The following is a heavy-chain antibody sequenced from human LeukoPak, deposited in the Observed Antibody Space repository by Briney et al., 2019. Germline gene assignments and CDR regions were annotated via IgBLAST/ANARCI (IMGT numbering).Heavy chain of an antibody. CDR2: ILHDGSNK. V-gene: IGHV3-30*18. Sequence: GRSLRLSCAASGFTFSNYAMHWVRQAPGKGLEWVAVILHDGSNKYHADSVKGRFTISRDNSKKTLYLQMNNLTSEDTAVYYCAKDRYGSGSNRFDPWGQGTLVTVSS. J-gene: IGHJ5*02. CDR3: AKDRYGSGSNRFDP. D-gene: IGHD3-10*01. CDR1: GFTFSNYA.